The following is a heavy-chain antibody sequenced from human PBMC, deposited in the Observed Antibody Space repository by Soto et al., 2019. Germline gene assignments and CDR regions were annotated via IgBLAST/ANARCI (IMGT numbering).Heavy chain of an antibody. J-gene: IGHJ6*02. D-gene: IGHD3-22*01. Sequence: EVQLVESGGGLVQPGGSLRLSCAASGFTVSSNYMSWVRQAPGKGLEWVSVVYSDGNTYYADSVKGRVTISRHNSKNTLYLQMNRLRAEDTAVYYCARVPYYDRSGYLASNGMELWGQGTTVTVSS. CDR2: VYSDGNT. CDR3: ARVPYYDRSGYLASNGMEL. CDR1: GFTVSSNY. V-gene: IGHV3-53*04.